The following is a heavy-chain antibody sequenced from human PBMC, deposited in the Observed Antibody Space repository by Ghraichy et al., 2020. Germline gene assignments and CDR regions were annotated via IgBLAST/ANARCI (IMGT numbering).Heavy chain of an antibody. D-gene: IGHD6-6*01. CDR3: ARALEGSEQLVYRWGFYY. CDR1: GFTFSSYS. V-gene: IGHV3-48*02. CDR2: ISSSSSTI. Sequence: GGSLRLSCAASGFTFSSYSMNWVRQAPGKGLEWVSYISSSSSTIYYADSVKGRFTISRDNAKNSLYLQMNSLRDEDTAVYYCARALEGSEQLVYRWGFYYWGQGTLVTVSS. J-gene: IGHJ4*02.